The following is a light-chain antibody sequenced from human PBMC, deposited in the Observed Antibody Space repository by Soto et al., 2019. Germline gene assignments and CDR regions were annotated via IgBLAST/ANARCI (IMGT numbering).Light chain of an antibody. CDR1: SSNVGSDP. CDR2: SVN. J-gene: IGLJ2*01. CDR3: AAWDDSLNALV. Sequence: QSVLTQPPSASGTPGQRVTISCSGSSSNVGSDPVDWYQQIPGTAPKVLIYSVNQRPAGVPDRFYGSKSGTSASLAINGLQSEDGSNYYCAAWDDSLNALVFGGGTKVTVL. V-gene: IGLV1-44*01.